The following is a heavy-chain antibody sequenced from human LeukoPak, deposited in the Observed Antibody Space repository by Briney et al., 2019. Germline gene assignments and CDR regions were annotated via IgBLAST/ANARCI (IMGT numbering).Heavy chain of an antibody. Sequence: SETLSLTCTVSGASIRNSGDYWGWIRQPPGKGLEWIGSIYYSGSTYYNPSLKSRVTISVDTSKNQFSLKLSSMTAADTAVYYCARLCRLSSRVMDAFDIWGQGTMVTASS. D-gene: IGHD6-13*01. J-gene: IGHJ3*02. CDR2: IYYSGST. V-gene: IGHV4-39*01. CDR1: GASIRNSGDY. CDR3: ARLCRLSSRVMDAFDI.